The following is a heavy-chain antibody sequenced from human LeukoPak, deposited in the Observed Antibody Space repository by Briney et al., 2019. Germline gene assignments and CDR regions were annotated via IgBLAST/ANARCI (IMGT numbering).Heavy chain of an antibody. J-gene: IGHJ4*02. CDR3: ARDYSSGYWFYFDY. Sequence: AASVKVSCKASGYTFTSYGISWVRQAPGQGLEWMGGIIPIFGTANYAQKFQGRVTITADKSTSTAYMELSSLRSEDTAVYYCARDYSSGYWFYFDYWGQGTLVTVSS. D-gene: IGHD3-22*01. CDR1: GYTFTSYG. CDR2: IIPIFGTA. V-gene: IGHV1-69*06.